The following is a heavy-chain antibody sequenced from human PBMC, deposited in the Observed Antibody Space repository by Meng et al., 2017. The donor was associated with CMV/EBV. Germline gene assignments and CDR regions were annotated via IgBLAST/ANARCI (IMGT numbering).Heavy chain of an antibody. CDR2: ISSSSSTI. Sequence: GESLKISCAASGFTFSSYSMNWVRQAPGKGLEWVSYISSSSSTIYYADSVKGRFTISRDNAKNSLYLQMNSLRAEDTAVYYCARDDDSSGYSYYYYYGIDVWGQGTTVTVSS. CDR3: ARDDDSSGYSYYYYYGIDV. CDR1: GFTFSSYS. J-gene: IGHJ6*02. D-gene: IGHD3-22*01. V-gene: IGHV3-48*04.